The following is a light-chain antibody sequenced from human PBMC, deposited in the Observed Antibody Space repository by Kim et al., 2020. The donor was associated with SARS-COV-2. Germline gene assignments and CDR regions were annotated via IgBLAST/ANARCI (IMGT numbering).Light chain of an antibody. CDR2: KNY. CDR1: SSNIENNY. V-gene: IGLV1-47*01. Sequence: GQRVTISCSGSSSNIENNYVYWYQQLPGTAPKVLIYKNYERPSGVPTRFSGSKSGTAAALAISGLRSEDEADNYGAARDDSLSGRVFGGETKLTVL. J-gene: IGLJ3*02. CDR3: AARDDSLSGRV.